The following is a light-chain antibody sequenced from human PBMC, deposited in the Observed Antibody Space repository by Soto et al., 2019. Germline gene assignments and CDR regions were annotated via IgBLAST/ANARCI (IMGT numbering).Light chain of an antibody. CDR2: ATS. CDR3: QQSYSAWYT. CDR1: QSITAF. J-gene: IGKJ2*01. V-gene: IGKV1-39*01. Sequence: DIQMTQSPSSLSASVGDTVTITCRASQSITAFLNWYQQKPGKAPKLLIYATSTLQSGVPSRFSGSGSGTEFTLPVSSLQPEDFATYYCQQSYSAWYTFGQGTKVDIK.